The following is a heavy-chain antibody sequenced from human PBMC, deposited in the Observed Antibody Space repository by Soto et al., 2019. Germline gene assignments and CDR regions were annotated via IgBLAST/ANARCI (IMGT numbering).Heavy chain of an antibody. D-gene: IGHD3-10*01. CDR3: AAELGFGKLSVV. CDR2: IIPLFGTT. J-gene: IGHJ6*02. Sequence: QVQGVQSGVEVRRPGSSVKVSCKASGDTFKNCVISWVRQAPGQGLEWMGGIIPLFGTTDFAQRFQGRLTITTDESTTTAYMELSSLRSEDTATYYCAAELGFGKLSVVWGQGTTVIVPS. CDR1: GDTFKNCV. V-gene: IGHV1-69*01.